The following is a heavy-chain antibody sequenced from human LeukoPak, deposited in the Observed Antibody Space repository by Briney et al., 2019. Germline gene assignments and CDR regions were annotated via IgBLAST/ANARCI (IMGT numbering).Heavy chain of an antibody. CDR1: GFTFSDYY. Sequence: GGSLRLSCAASGFTFSDYYMSWICQAPGKGLERVSYISSSGSTIYYAVSVKGRFTISRDNAKNSLYLQMNSLRAEDTAVYYCAREDYYDSSGYEGAAFDIWGQGTMVTVSS. CDR3: AREDYYDSSGYEGAAFDI. J-gene: IGHJ3*02. V-gene: IGHV3-11*04. CDR2: ISSSGSTI. D-gene: IGHD3-22*01.